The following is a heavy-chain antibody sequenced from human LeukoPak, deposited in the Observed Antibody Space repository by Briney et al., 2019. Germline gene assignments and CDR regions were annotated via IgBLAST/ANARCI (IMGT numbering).Heavy chain of an antibody. CDR2: IYTSEST. D-gene: IGHD3-10*01. CDR1: GDSISSGDYY. V-gene: IGHV4-61*02. J-gene: IGHJ4*02. Sequence: SETLSLTCTVSGDSISSGDYYWSWIRQPAGKGLEWIGRIYTSESTNYNPSLKSRVTISVDTSRNQFSLKLSSVTAADTAVYFCARGFRGPNFDHWGQGTLVTVSS. CDR3: ARGFRGPNFDH.